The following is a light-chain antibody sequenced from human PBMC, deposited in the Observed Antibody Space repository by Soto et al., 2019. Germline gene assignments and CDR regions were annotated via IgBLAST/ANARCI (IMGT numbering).Light chain of an antibody. CDR3: HTYTTSPPEP. Sequence: IQGTHSHSTRSASLADRCTITCLLSQSISSWLAWYPQTPGKDPQLLIYKASRLESGVPSRFSGSGSGTEFTVTISSLQPDDFATYYCHTYTTSPPEPFGQGTKV. V-gene: IGKV1-5*03. CDR2: KAS. CDR1: QSISSW. J-gene: IGKJ1*01.